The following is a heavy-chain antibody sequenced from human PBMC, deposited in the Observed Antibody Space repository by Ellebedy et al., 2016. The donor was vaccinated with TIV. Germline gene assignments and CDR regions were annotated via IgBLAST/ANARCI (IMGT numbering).Heavy chain of an antibody. CDR2: INPNSGGT. CDR1: GYTFTGYY. J-gene: IGHJ4*02. V-gene: IGHV1-2*02. CDR3: ARVHSQWLVNPPDY. D-gene: IGHD6-19*01. Sequence: ASVKVSCKASGYTFTGYYIHWVRQAPGQGLEWMGWINPNSGGTNYAQKFQGRVTMTRDTSISTAYMELSRLRSEDTAVYYCARVHSQWLVNPPDYWGQGTLVTVSS.